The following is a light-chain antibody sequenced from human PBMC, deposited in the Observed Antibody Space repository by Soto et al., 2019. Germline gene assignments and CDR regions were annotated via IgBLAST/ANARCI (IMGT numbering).Light chain of an antibody. V-gene: IGLV2-14*01. CDR3: TSFSTSDTLEV. CDR1: SSDVRGYNY. Sequence: LTQPSSVSGSPGQSITISCTRNSSDVRGYNYVSWYQQYLGKVPRIINYEVTDPPSVVSNRFSGSKSGITASRSISGLRAEDQPDYYCTSFSTSDTLEVFGSETKGTVL. CDR2: EVT. J-gene: IGLJ1*01.